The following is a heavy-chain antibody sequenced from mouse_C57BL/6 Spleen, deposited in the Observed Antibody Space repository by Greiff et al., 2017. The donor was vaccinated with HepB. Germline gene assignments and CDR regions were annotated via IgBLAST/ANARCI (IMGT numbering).Heavy chain of an antibody. CDR3: ARMNYDYAWFAY. V-gene: IGHV1-26*01. CDR1: GYTFTDYY. Sequence: EVQLQQSGPELVKPGASVKISCKASGYTFTDYYMNWVKQSHGKSLEWIGDINPNNGGTSYNQKFKGKATITVDKSSSTAYMELRSLTSEDSAVYYCARMNYDYAWFAYWGQGTLVTVSA. D-gene: IGHD2-4*01. J-gene: IGHJ3*01. CDR2: INPNNGGT.